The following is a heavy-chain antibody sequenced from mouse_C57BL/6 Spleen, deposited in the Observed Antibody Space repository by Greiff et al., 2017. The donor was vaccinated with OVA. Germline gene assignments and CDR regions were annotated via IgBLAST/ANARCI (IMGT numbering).Heavy chain of an antibody. Sequence: QVQLQQPGAELVKPGASVKLSCKASGYTFTSYWMQWVKQRPGQGLEWIGEIDPSDSYTNYNQKFKGKATLTVDTSSSTAYMQLSSLTSEDSAVYYCARYGTGFDYWGQGTTLTVSS. J-gene: IGHJ2*01. V-gene: IGHV1-50*01. D-gene: IGHD4-1*01. CDR2: IDPSDSYT. CDR1: GYTFTSYW. CDR3: ARYGTGFDY.